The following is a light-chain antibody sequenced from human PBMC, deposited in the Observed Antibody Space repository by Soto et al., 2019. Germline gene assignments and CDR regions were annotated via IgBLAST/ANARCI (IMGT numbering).Light chain of an antibody. J-gene: IGLJ2*01. Sequence: QSALTQPPSASGTPGQRVTISCSGSSSNIGSNTVNWYQQLPGTAPKLLIYSNNQRPSGVPDRFSGSKSGTSASLAISGLQSEDEAASYWAAWDDSLNGVVFGGGTKLTVL. CDR2: SNN. V-gene: IGLV1-44*01. CDR1: SSNIGSNT. CDR3: AAWDDSLNGVV.